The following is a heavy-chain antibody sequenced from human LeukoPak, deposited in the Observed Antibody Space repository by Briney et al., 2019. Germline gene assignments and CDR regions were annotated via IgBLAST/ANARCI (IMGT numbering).Heavy chain of an antibody. D-gene: IGHD3-3*01. CDR1: GGSFSGYY. CDR2: INHSGST. V-gene: IGHV4-34*01. CDR3: ARKYYDFWSGSLRSHWFDP. J-gene: IGHJ5*02. Sequence: SETLSLTCAVYGGSFSGYYWSWIRQPPGKGLEWIGEINHSGSTNYNPSLKSRVTISVDTSKNQFSLKLSSVTAADTAVYYCARKYYDFWSGSLRSHWFDPWGQGTLVTVSS.